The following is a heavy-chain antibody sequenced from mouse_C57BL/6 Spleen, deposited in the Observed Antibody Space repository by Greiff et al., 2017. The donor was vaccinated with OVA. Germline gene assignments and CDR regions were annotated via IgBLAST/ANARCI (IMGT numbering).Heavy chain of an antibody. D-gene: IGHD2-4*01. CDR1: GFTFNTYA. Sequence: EVTVVESGGGLVQPKGSLKLSCAASGFTFNTYAMHWVRQAPGKGLEWVARIRSKSSNYATYYADSVKDRFTISRDDSQSMLYLQMNNLQTEDTAMYYCVRDGGYDYDKDYYAMDYWGQGTSVTVSS. J-gene: IGHJ4*01. CDR3: VRDGGYDYDKDYYAMDY. V-gene: IGHV10-3*01. CDR2: IRSKSSNYAT.